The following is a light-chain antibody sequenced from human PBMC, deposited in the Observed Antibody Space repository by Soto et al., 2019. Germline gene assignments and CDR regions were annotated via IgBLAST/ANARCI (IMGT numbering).Light chain of an antibody. J-gene: IGKJ5*01. CDR1: QSVSSY. Sequence: EVVLTQSPATLSLSPGERATLSCRASQSVSSYFAWYQQKPGQAPRLLIYDASNRATGVPARFGGSGSGTDFTLTISSLEPEDFAVYYCQQRQHWPPITFGQGTRLEIK. V-gene: IGKV3-11*01. CDR2: DAS. CDR3: QQRQHWPPIT.